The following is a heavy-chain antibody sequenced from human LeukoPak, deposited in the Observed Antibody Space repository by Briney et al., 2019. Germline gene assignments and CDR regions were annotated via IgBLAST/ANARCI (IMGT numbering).Heavy chain of an antibody. J-gene: IGHJ4*02. CDR1: GFSLSTIGVG. CDR3: ARSYSSSWYVPIFDY. CDR2: IYWNDDK. V-gene: IGHV2-5*01. D-gene: IGHD6-13*01. Sequence: SGPTLVKPTQTLTLTCTFSGFSLSTIGVGVGWIRQPPGKALEWLALIYWNDDKRYSPSLKSRLTITKDTSKNQVVLTMTNMDPVDTATYYCARSYSSSWYVPIFDYWGQGTLVTVSS.